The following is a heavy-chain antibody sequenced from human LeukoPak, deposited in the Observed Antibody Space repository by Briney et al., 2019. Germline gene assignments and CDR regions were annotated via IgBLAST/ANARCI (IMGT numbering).Heavy chain of an antibody. D-gene: IGHD3-22*01. V-gene: IGHV4-4*07. CDR3: ARDHYDSTGYSYYFDY. J-gene: IGHJ4*02. CDR2: FYTSTNA. Sequence: SETLSLTSTVSGGSISSYYWSWIRQPAGKGLEWIGRFYTSTNANYNPSLKSRVTMSVDTSKNQFSLKLSSVTAADTAVYYCARDHYDSTGYSYYFDYWGQGTLVTVSS. CDR1: GGSISSYY.